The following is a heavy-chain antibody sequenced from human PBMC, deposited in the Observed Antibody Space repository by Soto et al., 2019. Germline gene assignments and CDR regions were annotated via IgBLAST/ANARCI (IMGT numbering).Heavy chain of an antibody. D-gene: IGHD3-3*01. Sequence: QVQRVESGGGVVQPGRSLRLSCAASGFTFSSYGMHWVRQAPGKGLEWVAVISYDGSNKYYADSVKGRFTISRDNSKNTLYLQMNSLRAEDTAVYYCARAYEGDYFDYWGQGTLVTVS. CDR2: ISYDGSNK. V-gene: IGHV3-30-3*01. J-gene: IGHJ4*02. CDR3: ARAYEGDYFDY. CDR1: GFTFSSYG.